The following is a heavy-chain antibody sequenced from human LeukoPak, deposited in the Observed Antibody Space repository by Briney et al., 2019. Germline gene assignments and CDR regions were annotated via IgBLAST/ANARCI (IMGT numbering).Heavy chain of an antibody. V-gene: IGHV3-53*01. D-gene: IGHD6-19*01. Sequence: GGSLRLSCAASGFTVSSNYMNWVRQAPGEGLEWVSVIYSGGSTYYADSVKGRFTISRDNSKNTLYLQMNSLRAEDTAVYYCARDRRLSSGWFFGYWGQGTLVTVSS. CDR3: ARDRRLSSGWFFGY. CDR1: GFTVSSNY. J-gene: IGHJ4*02. CDR2: IYSGGST.